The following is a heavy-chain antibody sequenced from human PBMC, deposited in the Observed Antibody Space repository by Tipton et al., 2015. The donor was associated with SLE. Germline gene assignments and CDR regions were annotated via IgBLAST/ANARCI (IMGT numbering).Heavy chain of an antibody. D-gene: IGHD3-16*01. CDR2: IYPRGSI. Sequence: TLSLTCTVSGDSISSHFWSWIRQPAGKGLEWIGRIYPRGSINYNPSLKSRVSMSVDTSKNQFSLKLSSVTAAGTGLYYCAGGGVAPMGGYAVDIWGQGTMVTASS. CDR3: AGGGVAPMGGYAVDI. V-gene: IGHV4-4*07. J-gene: IGHJ3*02. CDR1: GDSISSHF.